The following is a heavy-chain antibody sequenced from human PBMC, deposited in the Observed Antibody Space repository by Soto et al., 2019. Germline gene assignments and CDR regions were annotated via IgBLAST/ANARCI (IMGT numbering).Heavy chain of an antibody. Sequence: TSETLSLPCTVSGGSINSSGYLWGWLRQPPVKGLEWIGIIYYSGSTYYNPSLESRVTISVDTSKNQFSLKLTSVTAAHTAVYYCARHPTPWDRSGYYDYWGQGTLVTVSS. J-gene: IGHJ4*02. D-gene: IGHD3-22*01. CDR3: ARHPTPWDRSGYYDY. CDR2: IYYSGST. CDR1: GGSINSSGYL. V-gene: IGHV4-39*01.